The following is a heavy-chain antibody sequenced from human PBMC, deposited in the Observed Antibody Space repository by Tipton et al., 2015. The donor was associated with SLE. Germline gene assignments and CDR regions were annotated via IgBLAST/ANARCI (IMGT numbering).Heavy chain of an antibody. CDR3: AREGIAARHTPFDY. J-gene: IGHJ4*02. Sequence: TLSLTCTVSGGSISSYYWSWIRQPPGKGLEWIGYIYYSGSTNYNPSPKSRVTISVDTSKNQFSLKLSSVTAADTAVYYCAREGIAARHTPFDYWGQGTLVTVSS. CDR1: GGSISSYY. D-gene: IGHD6-6*01. V-gene: IGHV4-59*01. CDR2: IYYSGST.